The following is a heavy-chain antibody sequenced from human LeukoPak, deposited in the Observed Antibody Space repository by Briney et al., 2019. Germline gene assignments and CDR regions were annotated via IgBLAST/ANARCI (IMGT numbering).Heavy chain of an antibody. CDR3: ARRLETYYYDSSGSSWFDP. CDR1: GGTFTSYA. V-gene: IGHV1-69*13. CDR2: IIPIFGTA. J-gene: IGHJ5*02. D-gene: IGHD3-22*01. Sequence: SVKVSCKASGGTFTSYAISWVRQAPGQGLEWMGGIIPIFGTANYAQKFQGRVTFTADESTSTANMELSSLRSGDTAVYYCARRLETYYYDSSGSSWFDPWGQGTLVTVSS.